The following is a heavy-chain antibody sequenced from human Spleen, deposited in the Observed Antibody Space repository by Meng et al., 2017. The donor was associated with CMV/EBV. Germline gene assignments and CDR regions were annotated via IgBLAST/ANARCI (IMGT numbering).Heavy chain of an antibody. Sequence: GESLKISCKGSGYTFSNYWIAWVRQMPGKGLEWMGTIYADDSDTRYSPSFKGQVTISADKFISTAHLQWSSLKASDSAMYFCARVNTGSSWFTSMFNPYYGVDVWGQGTTVTVSS. CDR3: ARVNTGSSWFTSMFNPYYGVDV. J-gene: IGHJ6*02. V-gene: IGHV5-51*01. CDR1: GYTFSNYW. CDR2: IYADDSDT. D-gene: IGHD6-6*01.